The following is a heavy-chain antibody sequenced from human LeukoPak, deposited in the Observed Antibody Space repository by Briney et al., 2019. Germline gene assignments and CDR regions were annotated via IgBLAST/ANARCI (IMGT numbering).Heavy chain of an antibody. CDR2: IIPILGIA. CDR3: ARRPGTNYDILTGYGALFDI. CDR1: GGTFSSYA. Sequence: ASVKVSCKASGGTFSSYAISWVRQAPGQGLEWMGRIIPILGIANYAQKFQGRVTITADKSTSTAYMELSSLRSEDTAVYYCARRPGTNYDILTGYGALFDIWGQGTMVTVSS. D-gene: IGHD3-9*01. V-gene: IGHV1-69*04. J-gene: IGHJ3*02.